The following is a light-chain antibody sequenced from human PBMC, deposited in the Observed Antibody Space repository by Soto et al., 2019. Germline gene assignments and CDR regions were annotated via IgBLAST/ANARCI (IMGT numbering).Light chain of an antibody. V-gene: IGLV2-14*01. Sequence: QSVLTQPASVSGSPGQSITISCTGTSSDVGSYNYVSWYQQHPGKAPKLMIYEVSNRPSGVSNRFSGSKSGNTASLTISGLEAEDEGNYYCSSYTSIGTRVFGGGTQLTVL. CDR1: SSDVGSYNY. CDR3: SSYTSIGTRV. J-gene: IGLJ3*02. CDR2: EVS.